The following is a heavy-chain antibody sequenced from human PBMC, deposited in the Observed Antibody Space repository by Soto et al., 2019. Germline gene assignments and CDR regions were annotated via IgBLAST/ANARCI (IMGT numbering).Heavy chain of an antibody. CDR3: ARTHKEAYYDFWSGYYFDY. CDR1: GFSLSTSGVG. CDR2: IYWNDDK. D-gene: IGHD3-3*01. V-gene: IGHV2-5*01. Sequence: QITLKESGPTLVKPTQTLTLTFTFSGFSLSTSGVGVGWIRQPPGKALEWLALIYWNDDKRYSPSLKSRLNITKDTSKNRVVLTITNMDPVDTATYYCARTHKEAYYDFWSGYYFDYWGQGTLVTVSS. J-gene: IGHJ4*02.